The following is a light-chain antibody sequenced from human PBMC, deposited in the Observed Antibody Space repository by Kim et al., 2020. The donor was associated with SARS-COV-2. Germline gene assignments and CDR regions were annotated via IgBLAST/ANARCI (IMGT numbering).Light chain of an antibody. J-gene: IGKJ2*02. Sequence: VSPGERVTLSCRDSESVSGSLAWYQQKPGQVPRLLIYGASSRATDTPARFSGSGSGTEFALTISTLQSEDFATYYCQQYNDWPHCTFGQGTKLEI. CDR3: QQYNDWPHCT. CDR2: GAS. V-gene: IGKV3-15*01. CDR1: ESVSGS.